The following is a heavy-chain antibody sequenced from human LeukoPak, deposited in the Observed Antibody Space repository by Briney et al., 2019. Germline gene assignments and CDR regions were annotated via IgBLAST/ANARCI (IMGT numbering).Heavy chain of an antibody. CDR1: GFTFSSYA. Sequence: PGGSLRLSCAASGFTFSSYAMSWVRQAPGKGLEWVSAISGSGGNTYYADSVKGRFTISRDNSKNTLYLQMNSLRAEDAAVYYCARGNYYGMDVWGQGTTVTVSS. V-gene: IGHV3-23*01. J-gene: IGHJ6*02. CDR2: ISGSGGNT. D-gene: IGHD2/OR15-2a*01. CDR3: ARGNYYGMDV.